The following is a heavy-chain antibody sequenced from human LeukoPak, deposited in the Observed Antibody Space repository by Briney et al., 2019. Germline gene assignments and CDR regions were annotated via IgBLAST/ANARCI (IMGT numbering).Heavy chain of an antibody. CDR2: VIPILGIT. J-gene: IGHJ6*02. CDR1: GGTFDTYA. CDR3: ARPLRFYNGMDV. D-gene: IGHD3-3*01. V-gene: IGHV1-69*04. Sequence: ASVKVSCKASGGTFDTYAISWVRQAPGQGLEWMGNVIPILGITDYAQKFQGRVTITADKSTSTAYMVLSSLRSEDTAVYYCARPLRFYNGMDVWGQGTTVTVSS.